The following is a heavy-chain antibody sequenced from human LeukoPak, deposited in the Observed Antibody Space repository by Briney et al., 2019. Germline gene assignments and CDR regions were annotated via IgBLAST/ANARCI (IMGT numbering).Heavy chain of an antibody. CDR3: ARGDGAFDI. J-gene: IGHJ3*02. CDR2: INHSGST. V-gene: IGHV4-34*01. Sequence: SETLSLTCAVYGGSFSGYYWSWIRQPPGKGLQWIGEINHSGSTNYNPSLKSRVTISADTSKNQFSLKLSSVTAADTAVYYCARGDGAFDIWGQGTMVTVSS. CDR1: GGSFSGYY.